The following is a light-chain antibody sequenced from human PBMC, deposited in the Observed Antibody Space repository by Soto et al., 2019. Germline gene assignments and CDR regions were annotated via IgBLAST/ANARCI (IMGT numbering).Light chain of an antibody. CDR3: QQYSSSRT. CDR1: QSVSSY. J-gene: IGKJ1*01. CDR2: GAS. Sequence: EIVLTQSPGTLSLTPGERATLSCRASQSVSSYLAWYQQKPGQAPRLLIYGASSRATGIPVRFSGSGSETDFTLTITRLEPEDFAVYYCQQYSSSRTFGQGTKVDI. V-gene: IGKV3-20*01.